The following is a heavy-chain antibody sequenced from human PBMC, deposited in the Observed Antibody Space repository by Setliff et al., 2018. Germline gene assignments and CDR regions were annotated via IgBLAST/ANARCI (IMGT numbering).Heavy chain of an antibody. CDR1: GGTFSSYA. D-gene: IGHD2-15*01. Sequence: SVKVSCKASGGTFSSYAISWVRQAPGQGLEWMGWISAYNGIANYAQKFQGRVTITADKSASTAYMGLSSLRSEDTAVYYCARGVYCSGGSCEGNDYWGQGTLVTVSS. CDR3: ARGVYCSGGSCEGNDY. CDR2: ISAYNGIA. J-gene: IGHJ4*02. V-gene: IGHV1-69*10.